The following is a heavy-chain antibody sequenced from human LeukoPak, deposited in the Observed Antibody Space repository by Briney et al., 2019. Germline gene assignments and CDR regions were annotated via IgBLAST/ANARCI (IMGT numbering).Heavy chain of an antibody. V-gene: IGHV1-2*07. CDR3: ANMPGYCTNGVCYELDY. D-gene: IGHD2-8*01. CDR2: INPNSGAT. J-gene: IGHJ4*02. CDR1: GHTFTGYY. Sequence: GASVRVSCKASGHTFTGYYIHWVRQAPGQGLEWMGWINPNSGATNYAHKFQGRVTMTRDTSISTACMELSGLRSEDTAVYYCANMPGYCTNGVCYELDYWGQGTLVTPSS.